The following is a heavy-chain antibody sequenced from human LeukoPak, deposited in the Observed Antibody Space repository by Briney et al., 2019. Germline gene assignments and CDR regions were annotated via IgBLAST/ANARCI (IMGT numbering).Heavy chain of an antibody. CDR3: ASHFIAAAGTFGY. Sequence: SETLSLTCTVSGGSISSSSYYWGWIRQPPGKGLEWIGSIYYSGSTYYNPSLKSRVTISVDTSKNQFSLKLSSVTAADTAVYYCASHFIAAAGTFGYWGQGTLVTVSS. V-gene: IGHV4-39*01. CDR1: GGSISSSSYY. CDR2: IYYSGST. D-gene: IGHD6-13*01. J-gene: IGHJ4*02.